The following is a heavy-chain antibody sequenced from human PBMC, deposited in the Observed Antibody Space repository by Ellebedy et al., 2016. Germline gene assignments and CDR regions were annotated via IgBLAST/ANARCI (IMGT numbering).Heavy chain of an antibody. CDR2: IYWNDDK. D-gene: IGHD3-10*01. V-gene: IGHV2-5*01. CDR1: GFSLSTSGMC. Sequence: SGPTLVKPTQTLTLTCTFSGFSLSTSGMCVGWIRQPPGKALEWLALIYWNDDKRYSPSLESRLTITKDTSKNQVVLTMTNMDPVDTATYYCALDIFTIVRGELRRDWFDPWGQGTLVTVSS. J-gene: IGHJ5*02. CDR3: ALDIFTIVRGELRRDWFDP.